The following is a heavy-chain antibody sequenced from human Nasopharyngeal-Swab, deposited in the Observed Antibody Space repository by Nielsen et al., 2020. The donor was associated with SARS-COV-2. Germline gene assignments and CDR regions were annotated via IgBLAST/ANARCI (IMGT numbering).Heavy chain of an antibody. CDR1: GGSISSSTYY. Sequence: ESLKISCTVSGGSISSSTYYWGWIRQPPGMGLEWIGNIYYKGNTYYNPSLKSRVTISVDTSKNQFSLRLTSVTAADTAVYYCARDDGSYGMDVWGQGTTVTVSS. J-gene: IGHJ6*02. D-gene: IGHD3-10*01. CDR3: ARDDGSYGMDV. CDR2: IYYKGNT. V-gene: IGHV4-39*07.